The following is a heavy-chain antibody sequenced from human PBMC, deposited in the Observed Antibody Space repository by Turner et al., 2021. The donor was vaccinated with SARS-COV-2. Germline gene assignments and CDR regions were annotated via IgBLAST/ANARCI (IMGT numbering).Heavy chain of an antibody. J-gene: IGHJ5*02. D-gene: IGHD4-17*01. CDR2: IIPIFGTA. CDR1: GGSFSSYA. Sequence: QVQLVQSGAEVKKPGSSVKVSCKASGGSFSSYAISWVRQAPGQGLEWMGGIIPIFGTANYAQKFQGRVTITADESTSIDYMELSRLRSEDTAVYYCVVGDYPRRFDPWGQGTLVTVSS. CDR3: VVGDYPRRFDP. V-gene: IGHV1-69*01.